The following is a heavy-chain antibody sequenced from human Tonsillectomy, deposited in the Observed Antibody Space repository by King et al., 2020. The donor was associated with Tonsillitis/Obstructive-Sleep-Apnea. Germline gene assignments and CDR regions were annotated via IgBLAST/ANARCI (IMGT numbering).Heavy chain of an antibody. CDR3: ARHEWDSDFWRVSAGCLDP. J-gene: IGHJ5*02. CDR1: GGSISSYY. Sequence: QLQESGPGLVKPSETLSLTCTVSGGSISSYYWSWIRQPPGKGLQGSGYDYYSGNTNYNPSLKSRVTISVDTSKNQFSLKLSSVTAADTAVYYCARHEWDSDFWRVSAGCLDPWGQGTLVTVSS. D-gene: IGHD3-3*01. CDR2: DYYSGNT. V-gene: IGHV4-59*08.